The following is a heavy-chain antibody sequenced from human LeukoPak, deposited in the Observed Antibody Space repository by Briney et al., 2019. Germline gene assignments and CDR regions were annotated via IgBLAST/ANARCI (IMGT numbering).Heavy chain of an antibody. Sequence: ASVKVSCKASGYIFTSYYIHWVRQAPGQGLEWMGLINPSGDSTNYAQNFQGRVTMTGDTSTSTVYMELSSLRSEDTAVYYCARVRDGYNDAYDIWGQGTMVTVTS. CDR1: GYIFTSYY. J-gene: IGHJ3*02. CDR3: ARVRDGYNDAYDI. CDR2: INPSGDST. D-gene: IGHD5-24*01. V-gene: IGHV1-46*01.